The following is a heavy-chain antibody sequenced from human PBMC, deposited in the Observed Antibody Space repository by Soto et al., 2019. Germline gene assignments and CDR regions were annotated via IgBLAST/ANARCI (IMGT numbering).Heavy chain of an antibody. Sequence: SETLSLTCARYGPSFSGYYWSRIRQPPRKGLEWIGEINHSRSTNYNPSLKSRVTISVNTSKNQFSLKLSSVTAADTAVYYCASTLPRPAFSYYCHAVSDEYCQYWGQGTLV. V-gene: IGHV4-34*01. D-gene: IGHD1-26*01. CDR1: GPSFSGYY. CDR3: ASTLPRPAFSYYCHAVSDEYCQY. CDR2: INHSRST. J-gene: IGHJ1*01.